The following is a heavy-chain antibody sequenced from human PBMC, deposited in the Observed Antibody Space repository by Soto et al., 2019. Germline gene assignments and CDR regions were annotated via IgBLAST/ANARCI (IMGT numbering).Heavy chain of an antibody. V-gene: IGHV3-30*18. J-gene: IGHJ6*02. CDR3: AKDRRYCTNGVWGCYYYYYGMDV. CDR2: ISYDGSNK. CDR1: GFTFSSYG. D-gene: IGHD2-8*01. Sequence: GGSLRLSCAASGFTFSSYGMHWVRQAPGKGLEWVAVISYDGSNKYYADSVKGRFTISRDNSKNTLYLQMNSLRAEDTAVYYCAKDRRYCTNGVWGCYYYYYGMDVWGQGTTVTVS.